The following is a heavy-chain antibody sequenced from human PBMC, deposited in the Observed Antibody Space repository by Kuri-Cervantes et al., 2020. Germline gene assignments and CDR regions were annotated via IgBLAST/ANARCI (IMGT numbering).Heavy chain of an antibody. CDR2: IIPIFGTA. V-gene: IGHV1-69*13. Sequence: SVKVSCKASGGTFSSHAISWVRQAPGQGLEWMGGIIPIFGTANYAQKFQGRVTITADESTSTAYMELSSLRAEDTAVYYCARDFGEQWLMGKPAYYYYYGMDVWGQGTTVTVSS. CDR3: ARDFGEQWLMGKPAYYYYYGMDV. D-gene: IGHD6-19*01. CDR1: GGTFSSHA. J-gene: IGHJ6*02.